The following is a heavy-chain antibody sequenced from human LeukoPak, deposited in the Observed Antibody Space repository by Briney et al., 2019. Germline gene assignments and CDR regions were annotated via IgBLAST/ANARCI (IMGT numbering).Heavy chain of an antibody. V-gene: IGHV3-30*18. CDR2: ISYDGNNQ. CDR1: GFTFSSYA. CDR3: AKERYGSGWAAGDY. D-gene: IGHD6-19*01. Sequence: GGSLRLSCAASGFTFSSYAMNWVRQAPGKGLEWVAVISYDGNNQYYADSVKGRFTISRDNSKNTLYLQMNSLRPDDTAVFYCAKERYGSGWAAGDYWGQGTLVTVFS. J-gene: IGHJ4*02.